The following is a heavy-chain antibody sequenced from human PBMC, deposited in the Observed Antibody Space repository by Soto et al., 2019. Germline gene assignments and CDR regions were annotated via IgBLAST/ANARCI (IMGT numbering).Heavy chain of an antibody. CDR3: ARRWGAAVDY. CDR2: IYYSGST. V-gene: IGHV4-59*08. D-gene: IGHD1-26*01. J-gene: IGHJ4*02. CDR1: GGSISSYY. Sequence: QVQLQESGPGLVKPSETLSLTCTVSGGSISSYYWSWIRQPPGKGLEWIGYIYYSGSTNYNPSLTRRGTISVDTSTNQFSLKLSSVTAADTAVYYCARRWGAAVDYWGQGTLVTVSS.